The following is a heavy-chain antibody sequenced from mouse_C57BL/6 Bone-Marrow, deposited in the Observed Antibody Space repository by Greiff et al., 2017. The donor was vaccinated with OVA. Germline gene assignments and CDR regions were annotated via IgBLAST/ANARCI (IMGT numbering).Heavy chain of an antibody. J-gene: IGHJ1*03. CDR2: IDPSDSYT. D-gene: IGHD2-1*01. Sequence: QVQLQQPGAELVMPGASVKLSCKASGYTFTSYWMPWVKQRPGQGLEWIGEIDPSDSYTNYHQKFKGKSTLTVDKSSSTDYMQLSSLTSEDSAVDDCARYGNYWYFDGWGTGATVTVSS. V-gene: IGHV1-69*01. CDR1: GYTFTSYW. CDR3: ARYGNYWYFDG.